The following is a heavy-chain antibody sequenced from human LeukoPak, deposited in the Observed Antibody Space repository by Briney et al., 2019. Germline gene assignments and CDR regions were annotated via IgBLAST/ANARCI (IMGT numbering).Heavy chain of an antibody. CDR3: ARSSGNSHNWFDP. CDR2: IYHSGST. V-gene: IGHV4-4*02. J-gene: IGHJ5*02. Sequence: PSGTLSLTCAVSGGSISSSNWWSWVRQPPGKGLEWIGEIYHSGSTNYNPSLKSRVTISVDKSKNQFSLKLSSVTAADTAVYYCARSSGNSHNWFDPWGQGTLVTVSS. CDR1: GGSISSSNW. D-gene: IGHD1-26*01.